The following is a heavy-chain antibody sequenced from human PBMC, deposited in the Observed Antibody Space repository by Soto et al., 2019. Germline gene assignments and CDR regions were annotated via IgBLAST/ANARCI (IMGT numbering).Heavy chain of an antibody. D-gene: IGHD2-2*01. J-gene: IGHJ2*01. Sequence: QVQLQQWGAGLLKPSETLSLTCAVYGGSFGGYYWSWIRQPPGKGLEWIGEMNQSGSTKYNPSLKSRVTLSLDTSQNQFSLKMSSGTAADTAMYYCARRVVPAALGLWGRGTLVTVSS. CDR2: MNQSGST. CDR1: GGSFGGYY. V-gene: IGHV4-34*01. CDR3: ARRVVPAALGL.